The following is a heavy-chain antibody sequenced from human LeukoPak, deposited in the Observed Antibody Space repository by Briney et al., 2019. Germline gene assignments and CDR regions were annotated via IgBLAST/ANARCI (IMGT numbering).Heavy chain of an antibody. J-gene: IGHJ5*02. D-gene: IGHD3-16*01. CDR2: IYHSGTT. CDR3: VKKGYGTRGWFDP. Sequence: SETLSLTCGVSGDSHSTMTWWNWVRQSPGKGLQWIGEIYHSGTTNYNPSLQSRITMSLGTSRNQFSLTLTSVTAADTAVYYCVKKGYGTRGWFDPWGPGIAVTVSS. CDR1: GDSHSTMTW. V-gene: IGHV4-4*02.